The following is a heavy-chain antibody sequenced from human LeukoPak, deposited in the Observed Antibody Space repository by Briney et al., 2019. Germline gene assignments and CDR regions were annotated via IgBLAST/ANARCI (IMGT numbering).Heavy chain of an antibody. CDR3: ARTYSIGWSTGVFDI. CDR2: IYSTGIT. CDR1: GGSINSTDYY. Sequence: SETLSLTCTVSGGSINSTDYYWSWVRQPAGKGPEWIGRIYSTGITKYNPSLKSRVIISVDTSKNQFTLKLNSVTAADTAVYYCARTYSIGWSTGVFDIWGQGTMVTVSS. V-gene: IGHV4-61*02. D-gene: IGHD6-19*01. J-gene: IGHJ3*02.